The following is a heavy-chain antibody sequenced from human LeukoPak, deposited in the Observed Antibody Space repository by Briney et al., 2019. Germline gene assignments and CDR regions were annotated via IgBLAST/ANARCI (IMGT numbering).Heavy chain of an antibody. CDR3: ARVDGSSWLNDY. CDR2: INPSGGST. V-gene: IGHV1-46*01. CDR1: GYTFTIYY. Sequence: ASVNVSCKASGYTFTIYYMHWVRQAPGEGLEWMGIINPSGGSTSYAQKFQGRVTMTRDTSTSTVYMELSSLRSEDTAVYYCARVDGSSWLNDYWGQGTLVTVSS. D-gene: IGHD6-13*01. J-gene: IGHJ4*02.